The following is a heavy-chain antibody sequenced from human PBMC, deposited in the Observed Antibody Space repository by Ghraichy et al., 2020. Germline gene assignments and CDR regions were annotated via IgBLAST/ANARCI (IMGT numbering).Heavy chain of an antibody. CDR2: ISGSGGST. CDR3: AKGGSWADYYYGIDV. J-gene: IGHJ6*02. Sequence: GGSLRLSCATSGFTFRNYYMSWVRQAPGKGLEWVSAISGSGGSTYYADSVKGRFTISRDNSKNTLYLQMNSLRAEDTAVYYCAKGGSWADYYYGIDVWGQGTTVTVSS. D-gene: IGHD6-13*01. V-gene: IGHV3-23*01. CDR1: GFTFRNYY.